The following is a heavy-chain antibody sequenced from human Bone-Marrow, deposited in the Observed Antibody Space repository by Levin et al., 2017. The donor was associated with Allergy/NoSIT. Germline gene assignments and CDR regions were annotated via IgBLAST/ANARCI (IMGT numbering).Heavy chain of an antibody. CDR2: IYPGDSDT. D-gene: IGHD6-13*01. Sequence: GGSLRLSCKGSGYSFTSYWIGWVRQMPGKGLEWMGIIYPGDSDTRYSPSFQGQVTISADKSISTAYLQWSSLKASDTAMYYCARGYYSSSWDEYFQHWGQGTLVTVSS. CDR1: GYSFTSYW. J-gene: IGHJ1*01. CDR3: ARGYYSSSWDEYFQH. V-gene: IGHV5-51*01.